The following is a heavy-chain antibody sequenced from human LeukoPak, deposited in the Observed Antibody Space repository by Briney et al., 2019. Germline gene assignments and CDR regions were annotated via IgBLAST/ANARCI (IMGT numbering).Heavy chain of an antibody. V-gene: IGHV4-30-4*08. D-gene: IGHD2-15*01. CDR2: IYYSGST. Sequence: SQTLSLTCTVSGGSISSGDYYWSWIRQPPGKGLEWIGYIYYSGSTYYDPSLKSRVTISVDTSKNQFSLKLSSVTAADTAVYYCARASSIVVVVAHAFDIWGQGTMVTVSS. CDR3: ARASSIVVVVAHAFDI. J-gene: IGHJ3*02. CDR1: GGSISSGDYY.